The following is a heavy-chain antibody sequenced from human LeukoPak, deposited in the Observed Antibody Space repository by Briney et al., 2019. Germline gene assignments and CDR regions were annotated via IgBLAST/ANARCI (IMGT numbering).Heavy chain of an antibody. CDR3: ARDNAN. CDR1: GFTFSGYA. CDR2: IKQDGGGK. J-gene: IGHJ4*02. Sequence: PGGSLRLSCAASGFTFSGYAMSWVRQAPGKGLEWVATIKQDGGGKYYADSVKGRFTISRDNSKNSLYLQMNSLRAEDTALYYCARDNANWGQGTLVSASS. V-gene: IGHV3-7*04.